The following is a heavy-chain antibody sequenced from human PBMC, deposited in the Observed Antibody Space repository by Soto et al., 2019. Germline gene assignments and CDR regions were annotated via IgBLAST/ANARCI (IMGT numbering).Heavy chain of an antibody. V-gene: IGHV3-30*18. Sequence: QVQLVESGGGVVQPGRSLRLSCAASGFSFSTYGMHWVRQTPGKGLEWVATISSDGNNKYYADSVRGRFTFSRDNSKNTLYLQMNSLRTEDTAVYYCAKGGSVLGWGQGGLVTVSS. J-gene: IGHJ4*02. CDR2: ISSDGNNK. CDR3: AKGGSVLG. D-gene: IGHD3-10*01. CDR1: GFSFSTYG.